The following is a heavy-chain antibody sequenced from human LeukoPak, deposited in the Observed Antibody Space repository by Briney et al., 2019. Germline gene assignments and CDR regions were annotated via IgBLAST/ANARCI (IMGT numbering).Heavy chain of an antibody. J-gene: IGHJ4*02. CDR2: IYYSGIT. V-gene: IGHV4-59*08. Sequence: KTSETLSLTCTVSGDSISNYYWSWIRQPPGKGLEWIGYIYYSGITNYNPSLKSRVTISVDTSKNQFSLKLSSVTAADTAVYYCARVRGLSSSFLFDYWGQGTLVTVSS. D-gene: IGHD6-6*01. CDR1: GDSISNYY. CDR3: ARVRGLSSSFLFDY.